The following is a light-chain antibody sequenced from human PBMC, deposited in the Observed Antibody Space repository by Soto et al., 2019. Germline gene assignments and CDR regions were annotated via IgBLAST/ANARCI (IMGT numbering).Light chain of an antibody. V-gene: IGKV1-16*01. Sequence: DIQMTQSASSLSASVGDRVTITCRASQGISNYLAWYQQKPGKVPKLLISGASNLQSGVPSRFSGSGSGTEFTLTISNLQPDDYATYYCQHCDTYWAFGQGTKVDI. CDR2: GAS. CDR1: QGISNY. CDR3: QHCDTYWA. J-gene: IGKJ1*01.